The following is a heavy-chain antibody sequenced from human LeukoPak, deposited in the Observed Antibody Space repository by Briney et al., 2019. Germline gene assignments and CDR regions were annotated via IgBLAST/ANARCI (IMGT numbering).Heavy chain of an antibody. CDR3: AKDGWGFGVVIINPPGYYYGMDV. D-gene: IGHD3-3*01. Sequence: GSLRLSCAASGFTFSSYWMSWVRQAPGKGLEWVANIKQDGSERYYVDSVKGRFTISRDNAKNSLYLQMNSLRAKDTAVYYCAKDGWGFGVVIINPPGYYYGMDVWGQGTTVTVSS. CDR2: IKQDGSER. V-gene: IGHV3-7*03. CDR1: GFTFSSYW. J-gene: IGHJ6*02.